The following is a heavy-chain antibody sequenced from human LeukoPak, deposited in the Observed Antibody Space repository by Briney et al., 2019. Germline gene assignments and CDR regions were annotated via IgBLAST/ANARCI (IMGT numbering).Heavy chain of an antibody. J-gene: IGHJ3*02. CDR3: ARGQSRDMEQGDAFGI. CDR1: GYTFTSYY. D-gene: IGHD1-26*01. CDR2: INPSGGST. Sequence: ASVKVSCKASGYTFTSYYMHWVRQAPGQGLGWMGIINPSGGSTSYAQKFQGRVTMTRDTSTSTVYMELSSLRSEDTAVYYCARGQSRDMEQGDAFGIWGQGTMVTVSS. V-gene: IGHV1-46*01.